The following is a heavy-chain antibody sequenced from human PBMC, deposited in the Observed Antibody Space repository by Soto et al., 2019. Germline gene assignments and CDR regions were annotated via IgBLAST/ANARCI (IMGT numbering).Heavy chain of an antibody. V-gene: IGHV3-11*01. Sequence: GGSLRLSCTGSGFDFGDYYMSWIRQAPGKGLEWVSYIDSGDGTTYYTDSVKGRFTISRDNAKKAVYLQMSSLRVEDTALYYCVRPYYSSSWFPFDRWGQGTLVTVSS. CDR2: IDSGDGTT. J-gene: IGHJ4*02. CDR1: GFDFGDYY. D-gene: IGHD6-13*01. CDR3: VRPYYSSSWFPFDR.